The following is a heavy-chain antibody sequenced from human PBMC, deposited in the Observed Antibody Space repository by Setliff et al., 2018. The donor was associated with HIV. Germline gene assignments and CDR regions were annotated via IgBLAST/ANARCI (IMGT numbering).Heavy chain of an antibody. J-gene: IGHJ4*02. D-gene: IGHD6-19*01. CDR1: GGTFSSYA. CDR3: ARERLEMAAGRSDY. V-gene: IGHV1-69*10. CDR2: IIPILGIA. Sequence: RASVKVSCKASGGTFSSYAISWVRQAPGQGLEWMGGIIPILGIANYAQKFQGRVTITADKSTSTAYMELSSLRSEDTAVYYCARERLEMAAGRSDYWGQGTLVTDSS.